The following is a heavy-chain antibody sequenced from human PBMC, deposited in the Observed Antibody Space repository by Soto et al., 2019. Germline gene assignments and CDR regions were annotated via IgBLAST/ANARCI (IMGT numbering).Heavy chain of an antibody. J-gene: IGHJ3*02. V-gene: IGHV1-2*04. D-gene: IGHD6-19*01. CDR3: ARSGSSGWQPFDI. CDR2: INPNSGGT. CDR1: GYTFTGYY. Sequence: ASVKVSCKASGYTFTGYYMHWVRQAPGQGLEWMGWINPNSGGTNYAQKFQGWVTMTRDTSISTAYMELSRLRSDDTAVYYCARSGSSGWQPFDIWGQGTMVTVSS.